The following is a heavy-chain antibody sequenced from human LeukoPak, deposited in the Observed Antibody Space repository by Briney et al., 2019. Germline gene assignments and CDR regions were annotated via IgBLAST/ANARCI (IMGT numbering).Heavy chain of an antibody. D-gene: IGHD3-3*01. Sequence: GGSLRLSCAASGFIFYSYTMSWVRQAPGKGLEWVSGINWNGGSTGYADSVKGRFTISRDNAKNSLYLQMNSLRAEDTALYYCARARSHNYDFWSGSYYFMDVWGKGTTVTVSS. J-gene: IGHJ6*03. CDR3: ARARSHNYDFWSGSYYFMDV. V-gene: IGHV3-20*04. CDR2: INWNGGST. CDR1: GFIFYSYT.